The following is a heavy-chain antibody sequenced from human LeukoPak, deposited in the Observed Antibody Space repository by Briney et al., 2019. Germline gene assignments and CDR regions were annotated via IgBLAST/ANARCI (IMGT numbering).Heavy chain of an antibody. D-gene: IGHD3-16*02. CDR2: IKYDGSEK. CDR3: ARRLRSPTFGGVIPRVDNWFDP. V-gene: IGHV3-7*01. CDR1: GFTFSSYW. J-gene: IGHJ5*02. Sequence: PGGSLRLSCAASGFTFSSYWMTWVRQAPGKGLEWVANIKYDGSEKDYMDSVKGRFTISRDNAKNSLYLQMNSLRAEDTAVYYCARRLRSPTFGGVIPRVDNWFDPWGQGTLVTVSS.